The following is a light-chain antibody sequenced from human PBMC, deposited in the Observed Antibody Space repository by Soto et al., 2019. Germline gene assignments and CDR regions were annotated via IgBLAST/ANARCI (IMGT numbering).Light chain of an antibody. CDR2: GNS. J-gene: IGLJ1*01. CDR3: QSYDSSLSAYV. CDR1: SSNIGAGYD. V-gene: IGLV1-40*01. Sequence: QSVLTQPPSVSGAPGQRVTISCTGSSSNIGAGYDVHWYQQLPGTAPKLLIYGNSNRPSEVPDRFSGSKSGTSASLAITGLQAEDEADYYCQSYDSSLSAYVFGTGTKVTVL.